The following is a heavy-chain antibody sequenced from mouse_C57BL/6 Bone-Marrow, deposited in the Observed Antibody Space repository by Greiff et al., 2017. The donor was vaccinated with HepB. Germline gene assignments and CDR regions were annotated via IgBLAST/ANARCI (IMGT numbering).Heavy chain of an antibody. V-gene: IGHV1-55*01. CDR2: IYPGSGST. J-gene: IGHJ3*01. Sequence: QVQLQQPGAELVKPGASVKMSCKASGYTFTSYRITWVKQRPGQGLEWIGDIYPGSGSTNYNEKFKSKATLTVDTSSSTAYMQLSSLTSEDSAVYYCARATVVAKEAFAYWGQGTLVTVSA. CDR3: ARATVVAKEAFAY. CDR1: GYTFTSYR. D-gene: IGHD1-1*01.